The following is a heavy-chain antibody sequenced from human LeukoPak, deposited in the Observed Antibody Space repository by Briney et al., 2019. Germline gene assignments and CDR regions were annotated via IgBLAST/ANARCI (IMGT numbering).Heavy chain of an antibody. CDR3: ARDRAGNYDHDY. V-gene: IGHV4-59*01. Sequence: SETLSLTCTVSGGSISSYYWSWIRQPPGKGLEWIGYIYYSGSTNYNPSLKSRVTISVDTSKNQFSLKLSSVTAADTAVYYCARDRAGNYDHDYWGQGTLVTVSS. CDR2: IYYSGST. J-gene: IGHJ4*02. CDR1: GGSISSYY. D-gene: IGHD4-11*01.